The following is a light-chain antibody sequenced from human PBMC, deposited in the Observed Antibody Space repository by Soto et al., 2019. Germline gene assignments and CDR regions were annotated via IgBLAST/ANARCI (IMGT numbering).Light chain of an antibody. CDR1: SGSIGRNY. J-gene: IGLJ3*02. Sequence: NFMLTQPHSVSESPGKTVTLSCTRNSGSIGRNYFQWYQQRPGSVPITVIYEDDQRPSGIPDRLCGPIDGSSNSASLSISGLGTEDEADYYGQCDDTGYQVFGGGTKLA. CDR2: EDD. V-gene: IGLV6-57*04. CDR3: QCDDTGYQV.